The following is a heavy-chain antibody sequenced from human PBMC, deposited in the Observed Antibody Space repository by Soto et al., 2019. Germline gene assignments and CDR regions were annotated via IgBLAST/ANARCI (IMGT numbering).Heavy chain of an antibody. CDR2: IFSNVEK. CDR3: AQILFGRSVAGGYFYMDV. V-gene: IGHV2-26*01. CDR1: GFSLASGQVG. J-gene: IGHJ6*03. Sequence: HVTLKESGPVLVKPTETLTLTCTVSGFSLASGQVGVTWIRQPPGKALEWLAHIFSNVEKSYRTSLKDRLTSSEDTSKSQVVLTMTNVDPVDTATYYCAQILFGRSVAGGYFYMDVWGKGTTVTVSS. D-gene: IGHD6-19*01.